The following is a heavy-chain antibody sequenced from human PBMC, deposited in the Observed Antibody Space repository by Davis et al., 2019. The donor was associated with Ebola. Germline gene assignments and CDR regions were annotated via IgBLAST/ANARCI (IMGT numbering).Heavy chain of an antibody. CDR3: AKVGGDPRYYDASLPLEAFDI. CDR1: GFTFDDYG. J-gene: IGHJ3*02. D-gene: IGHD3-22*01. Sequence: GESLKISCAASGFTFDDYGMSWVRQAPGKGLEWVSAISGRDDSTYFADSVKGRFTISRDNSKKTVYLQMNSLRADDTAVYYCAKVGGDPRYYDASLPLEAFDIWGQGTKVTVSS. V-gene: IGHV3-23*01. CDR2: ISGRDDST.